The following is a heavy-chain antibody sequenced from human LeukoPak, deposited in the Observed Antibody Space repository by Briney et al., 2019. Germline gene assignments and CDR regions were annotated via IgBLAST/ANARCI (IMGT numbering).Heavy chain of an antibody. J-gene: IGHJ2*01. V-gene: IGHV4-4*07. Sequence: PSETLSLTCTVPGGSISSYYWSWIRQPARKGLEWIGRIYTSGSTNYNPSLKCRVTMSVDTSKNQFSLKLSSVTAADTAVYYCARDRDCSSTSCSPYWYFDLWGRGTLVTVSS. CDR3: ARDRDCSSTSCSPYWYFDL. D-gene: IGHD2-2*01. CDR1: GGSISSYY. CDR2: IYTSGST.